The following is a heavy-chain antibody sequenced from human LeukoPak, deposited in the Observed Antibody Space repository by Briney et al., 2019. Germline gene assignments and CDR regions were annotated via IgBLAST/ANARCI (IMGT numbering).Heavy chain of an antibody. V-gene: IGHV4-34*01. CDR2: INHSGST. D-gene: IGHD5-18*01. Sequence: SETLSLTCAVYGGSFSGYYWSWIRQPPGKGLEWIGEINHSGSTNYNPSLKSRVTISVDASKNQFSLKLSSVTAADTAVYHCARIPRYSYGPRADFDHWGQGTLVTVSS. CDR3: ARIPRYSYGPRADFDH. CDR1: GGSFSGYY. J-gene: IGHJ4*02.